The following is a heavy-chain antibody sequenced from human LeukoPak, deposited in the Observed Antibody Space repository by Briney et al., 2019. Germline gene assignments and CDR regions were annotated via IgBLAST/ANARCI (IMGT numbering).Heavy chain of an antibody. CDR3: ARPRAMGYYYYYGMDV. J-gene: IGHJ6*02. CDR2: INHSGST. CDR1: GGSFSGYY. Sequence: PAETLSLTCAVYGGSFSGYYWSWIRQPPGKGLEWIGEINHSGSTNYNPSLKSRVTISVDTSKNQFSLKLSSVTAADTAVYYCARPRAMGYYYYYGMDVWGQGTTVTVSS. V-gene: IGHV4-34*01. D-gene: IGHD5-18*01.